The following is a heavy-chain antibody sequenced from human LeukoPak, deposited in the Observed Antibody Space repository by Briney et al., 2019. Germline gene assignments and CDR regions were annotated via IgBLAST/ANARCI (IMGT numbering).Heavy chain of an antibody. D-gene: IGHD2-2*01. CDR2: IGGSGGST. J-gene: IGHJ4*02. CDR3: AKAGDIVVVPAPLDY. CDR1: GFTFSSYA. V-gene: IGHV3-23*01. Sequence: GGSLRLSCAASGFTFSSYAMSWVRQAPGKGLEWVSAIGGSGGSTYYADSVKGRFTISRDNSKNTLYLQMNSLRAEDTAVYYCAKAGDIVVVPAPLDYWGQGTLVTVSS.